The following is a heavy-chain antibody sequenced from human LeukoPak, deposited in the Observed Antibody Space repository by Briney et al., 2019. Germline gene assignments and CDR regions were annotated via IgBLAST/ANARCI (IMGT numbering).Heavy chain of an antibody. D-gene: IGHD1-7*01. CDR2: ILADGTTT. CDR1: GFIFSDYE. V-gene: IGHV3-74*03. CDR3: VRGNYGFDY. J-gene: IGHJ4*02. Sequence: GGSLRLSCAASGFIFSDYEMYWVRQAPGKGLVWVSRILADGTTTMYADSVKGRFTISRDNAKNTLYLQMNSLRAEDTAAYYCVRGNYGFDYWGQGTLVIVSS.